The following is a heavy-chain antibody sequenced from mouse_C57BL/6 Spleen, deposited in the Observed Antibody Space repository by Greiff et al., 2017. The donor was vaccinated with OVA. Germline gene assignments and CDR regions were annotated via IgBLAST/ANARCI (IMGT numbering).Heavy chain of an antibody. Sequence: EVNVVESGGGLVKPGGSLKLSCAASGFTFSDYGMHWVRQAPEKGLEWVAYISSGSSPIYSAATVKGRFHISRDNAKNTLFLQMTSLRAEETAMYYCARRMSDYAMDYWGQGTSVTVSS. CDR1: GFTFSDYG. J-gene: IGHJ4*01. CDR3: ARRMSDYAMDY. CDR2: ISSGSSPI. V-gene: IGHV5-17*01.